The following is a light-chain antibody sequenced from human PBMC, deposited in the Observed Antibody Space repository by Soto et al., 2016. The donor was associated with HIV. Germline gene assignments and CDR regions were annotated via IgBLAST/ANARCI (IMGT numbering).Light chain of an antibody. J-gene: IGLJ3*02. CDR3: QAWDRNTGV. CDR2: EDN. V-gene: IGLV3-1*01. Sequence: SYGLTQPPSMSVSPGQTASITCSGDKLGNKYACWYQQKPGQSPVLVIYEDNRRPSGIPERFSGSNSGSSATLTISGTQPIDEAYYYCQAWDRNTGVFGGGTTLTVL. CDR1: KLGNKY.